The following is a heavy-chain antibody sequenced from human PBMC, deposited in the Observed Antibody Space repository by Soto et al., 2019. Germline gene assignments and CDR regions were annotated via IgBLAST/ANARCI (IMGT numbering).Heavy chain of an antibody. D-gene: IGHD3-22*01. J-gene: IGHJ5*02. CDR2: IYHSGST. CDR1: GGSISSGGYS. CDR3: ARSGFSGYWAPGVDWFDP. Sequence: QLQLQESGSGLVKPSQTLSLTCAVSGGSISSGGYSWSWIRQPPGKGLEWIGYIYHSGSTYYNPSLKSRVTISVDRSKNQFSLKLSSVTAADTAVYYCARSGFSGYWAPGVDWFDPWGQGTLVTVSS. V-gene: IGHV4-30-2*01.